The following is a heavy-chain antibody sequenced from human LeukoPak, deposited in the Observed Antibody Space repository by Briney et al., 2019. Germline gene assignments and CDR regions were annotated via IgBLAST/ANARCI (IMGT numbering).Heavy chain of an antibody. Sequence: AGSLRLSCAASGGTFSRYCMHWVRQPPGKGLVWVSRISDDGSITTYADSVQGPFSLSRDNTTSTVFLQMISLRLKDMAVYFCVVRYYEYNVNDRHFDFWGQGILVTVSS. CDR1: GGTFSRYC. J-gene: IGHJ4*02. CDR3: VVRYYEYNVNDRHFDF. D-gene: IGHD3-22*01. CDR2: ISDDGSIT. V-gene: IGHV3-74*03.